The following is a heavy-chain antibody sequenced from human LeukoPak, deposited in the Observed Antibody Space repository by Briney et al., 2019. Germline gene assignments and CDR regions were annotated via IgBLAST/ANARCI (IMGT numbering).Heavy chain of an antibody. CDR2: ISSSSSAR. Sequence: GGSLRLSCAASGFTFSSHWMHWVRHTPGKGLEWVSYISSSSSARYYADSVKGRFTISRDDARNSLYLQMNSLRAEDTAVYYCARMSGSRLPGYWGQGTLVTVSS. CDR3: ARMSGSRLPGY. D-gene: IGHD3-3*01. J-gene: IGHJ4*02. CDR1: GFTFSSHW. V-gene: IGHV3-48*01.